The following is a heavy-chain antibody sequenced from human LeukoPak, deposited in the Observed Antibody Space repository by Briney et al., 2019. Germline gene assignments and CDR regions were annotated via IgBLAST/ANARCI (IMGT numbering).Heavy chain of an antibody. D-gene: IGHD1-26*01. Sequence: SETLSLTCTVSGGAIISYYWSWIRQPPGKGLEWIGYIYNSGSTNYNPSLNNRVTILLDASKNQFSLKLSSVTAADTAVYYCARHIIDSGSSHYYYGMDVWGQGTTVTVSS. J-gene: IGHJ6*02. CDR1: GGAIISYY. CDR2: IYNSGST. V-gene: IGHV4-59*08. CDR3: ARHIIDSGSSHYYYGMDV.